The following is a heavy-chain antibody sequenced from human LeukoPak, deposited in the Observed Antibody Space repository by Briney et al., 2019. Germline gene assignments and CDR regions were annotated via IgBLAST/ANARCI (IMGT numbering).Heavy chain of an antibody. D-gene: IGHD2-15*01. CDR3: TTDEVVANYYYYGMDV. CDR1: GFTFSSYS. V-gene: IGHV3-15*07. J-gene: IGHJ6*02. Sequence: GGSLRLSCAASGFTFSSYSVNWVRQAPGKGLEWVGRIKSKTDGGTTDYAAPVKGRFTISRDDSKNTLYLQMNSLKTEDTAVYYCTTDEVVANYYYYGMDVWGQGTTVTVSS. CDR2: IKSKTDGGTT.